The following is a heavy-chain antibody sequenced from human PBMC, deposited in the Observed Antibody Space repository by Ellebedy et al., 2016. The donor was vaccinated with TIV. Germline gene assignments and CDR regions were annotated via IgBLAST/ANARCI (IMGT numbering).Heavy chain of an antibody. CDR3: ATSLSALEP. D-gene: IGHD2/OR15-2a*01. CDR2: IWPGGSDT. Sequence: GESLKISCQASGYNFTHYWIAWVRQMPGKGLEFMGIIWPGGSDTTYSPSFQGQVTISVDKSIHTTYFQWNSLKASDPSMYYCATSLSALEPWGQGTLVTVSS. V-gene: IGHV5-51*01. CDR1: GYNFTHYW. J-gene: IGHJ5*02.